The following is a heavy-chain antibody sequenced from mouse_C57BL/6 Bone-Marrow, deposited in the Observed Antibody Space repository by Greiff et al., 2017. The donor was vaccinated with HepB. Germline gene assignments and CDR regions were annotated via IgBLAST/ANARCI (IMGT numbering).Heavy chain of an antibody. D-gene: IGHD4-1*01. V-gene: IGHV5-12*01. Sequence: EVQLVESGGGLVQPGGSLKLSCAASGFTFSDYYMYWVRQTPEKRLEWVAYISNGGGSTYYPDTVKGRFTSSRDKAKNTLYLQMSRLKSEDTAMYYCARGEGLGIDYWGQGTTLTVSS. CDR3: ARGEGLGIDY. CDR1: GFTFSDYY. CDR2: ISNGGGST. J-gene: IGHJ2*01.